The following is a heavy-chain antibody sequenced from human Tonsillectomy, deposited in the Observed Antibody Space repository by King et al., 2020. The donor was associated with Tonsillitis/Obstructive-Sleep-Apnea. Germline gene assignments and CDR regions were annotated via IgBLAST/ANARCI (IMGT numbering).Heavy chain of an antibody. V-gene: IGHV4-59*01. CDR3: ARVGEGEASLPRGYYYYYYMDV. D-gene: IGHD2-2*01. CDR2: IYYSGGT. Sequence: QLQESGPGLVKPSETLSLTCTVSGGSISSYFWSWIRQPPGKGLEWIGYIYYSGGTNYNPSLKSRVTISVDTSKNQFSLKLSSVTTADTAVYYCARVGEGEASLPRGYYYYYYMDVWGKGTTVTVSS. CDR1: GGSISSYF. J-gene: IGHJ6*03.